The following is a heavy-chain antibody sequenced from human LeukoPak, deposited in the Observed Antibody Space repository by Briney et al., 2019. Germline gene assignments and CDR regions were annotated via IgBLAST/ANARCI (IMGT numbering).Heavy chain of an antibody. CDR1: NGSINSNSNY. Sequence: PSETLSLTCTLSNGSINSNSNYWGWVRQPPGKGLEWIGSIYYTGKTYYNASLKSRISISLETSKNQFSLMLNSVTAAETAVYYCAREGVGATEGAFDIWGQGTMVTVSS. CDR3: AREGVGATEGAFDI. V-gene: IGHV4-39*07. CDR2: IYYTGKT. D-gene: IGHD1-26*01. J-gene: IGHJ3*02.